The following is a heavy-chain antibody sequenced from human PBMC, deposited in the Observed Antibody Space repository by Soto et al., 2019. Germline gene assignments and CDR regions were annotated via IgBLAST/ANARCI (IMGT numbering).Heavy chain of an antibody. J-gene: IGHJ6*03. CDR3: ARDYDFWSGYSPTTYYYMDV. CDR2: IYSGGST. V-gene: IGHV3-66*01. Sequence: SLRLSCAASGFTVSSNYMSWVRQAPGKGLEWVSVIYSGGSTYYADSVKGRFTISRDNSKNTLYLQMNSLRAEDTAVYYCARDYDFWSGYSPTTYYYMDVWGKGTTVTVSS. D-gene: IGHD3-3*01. CDR1: GFTVSSNY.